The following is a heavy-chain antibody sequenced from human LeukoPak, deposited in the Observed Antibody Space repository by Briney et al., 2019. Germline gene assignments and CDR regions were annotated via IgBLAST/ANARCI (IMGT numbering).Heavy chain of an antibody. CDR1: GYTFTIYG. CDR2: ISAYNGNT. Sequence: GASVTVSFKASGYTFTIYGISWVRQAPGQGLEWMGWISAYNGNTNYAQKLQGRVTMTTDTSTSTAYMGLRSLRSDDTAVYYCARDTPNYDSSGYSPYYYYYYGMDVWGQGTTVTVSS. J-gene: IGHJ6*02. D-gene: IGHD3-22*01. V-gene: IGHV1-18*01. CDR3: ARDTPNYDSSGYSPYYYYYYGMDV.